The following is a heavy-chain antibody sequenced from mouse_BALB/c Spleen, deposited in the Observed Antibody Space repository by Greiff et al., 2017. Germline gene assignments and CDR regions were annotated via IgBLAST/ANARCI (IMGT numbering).Heavy chain of an antibody. CDR3: ARGVYYFDY. CDR1: GFTIKDSY. CDR2: IVPANGNT. V-gene: IGHV14-3*02. J-gene: IGHJ2*01. Sequence: EVQLQQSGAELVKPGASVKLSCTASGFTIKDSYMHWVKQRPEQGLEWIGRIVPANGNTKYDPKFQGKATITADTSSNTAYLKLSSLTSEDTAVCYYARGVYYFDYWGQGTTLTVSS.